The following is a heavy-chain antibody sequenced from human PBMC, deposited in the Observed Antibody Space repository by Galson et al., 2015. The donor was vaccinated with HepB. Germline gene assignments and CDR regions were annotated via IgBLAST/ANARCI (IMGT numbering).Heavy chain of an antibody. V-gene: IGHV1-18*04. CDR3: ARESGQMRFLEWLSPSNWFDP. D-gene: IGHD3-3*01. CDR1: GYTFTSYG. J-gene: IGHJ5*02. CDR2: ISAYNGNT. Sequence: SVKVSCKASGYTFTSYGISWVRQAPGQGLEWMGWISAYNGNTNYAQKLQGRVTMTTDTSTSTAYMELRSLRSDDTAVYYCARESGQMRFLEWLSPSNWFDPWGQGTLVTVSS.